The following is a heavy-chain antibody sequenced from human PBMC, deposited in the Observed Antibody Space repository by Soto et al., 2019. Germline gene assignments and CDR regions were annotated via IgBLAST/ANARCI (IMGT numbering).Heavy chain of an antibody. D-gene: IGHD3-10*01. CDR1: GGSISSGGYS. CDR2: IYHSGST. CDR3: ARGGGVYGPRYGMGV. J-gene: IGHJ6*02. V-gene: IGHV4-30-2*01. Sequence: PSETLSLTCAVSGGSISSGGYSWSWIRQPPGKGLEWIGYIYHSGSTYYNPSLKSRVTISVDRSKNQFSLKLSSVTAADTAVYYCARGGGVYGPRYGMGVWGQAITVTVSS.